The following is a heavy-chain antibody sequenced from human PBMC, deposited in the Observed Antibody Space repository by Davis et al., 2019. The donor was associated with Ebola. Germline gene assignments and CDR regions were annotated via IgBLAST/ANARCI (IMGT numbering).Heavy chain of an antibody. CDR3: ARLLPTGYYFDY. CDR1: GFSFSNYW. V-gene: IGHV3-7*01. J-gene: IGHJ4*02. CDR2: IKQDGSEK. D-gene: IGHD2-21*01. Sequence: GGSLRLSCAASGFSFSNYWMSWVRQAPGKGLEWVANIKQDGSEKFYVDSVKGRFTMSRDNAKNSLHLQMNSLRAEDTAVYYCARLLPTGYYFDYWGQGTLVTVSS.